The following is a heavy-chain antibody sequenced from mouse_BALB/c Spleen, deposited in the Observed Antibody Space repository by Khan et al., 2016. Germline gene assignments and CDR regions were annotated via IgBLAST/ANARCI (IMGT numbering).Heavy chain of an antibody. CDR2: IYPYNGDS. D-gene: IGHD2-3*01. CDR3: ARSGGWLFDY. CDR1: GYTFTDYN. Sequence: EVQLQESGPELVKPGASVKISCKASGYTFTDYNMHWVKQSHGKSLEWIGYIYPYNGDSGCNQKFKSKATLTVDNSYSTAYMELRSLTSEDSAVYYCARSGGWLFDYWGQGTTLTVAS. V-gene: IGHV1S29*02. J-gene: IGHJ2*01.